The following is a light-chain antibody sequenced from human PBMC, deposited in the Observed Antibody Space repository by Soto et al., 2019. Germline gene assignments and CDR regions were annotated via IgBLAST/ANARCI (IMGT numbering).Light chain of an antibody. J-gene: IGKJ4*01. CDR3: QQYDSYPLN. CDR1: QTITTW. V-gene: IGKV1-5*03. CDR2: NVS. Sequence: DIQMTQSPSTLSASVGDRVTITCRASQTITTWLALYQQKPGTAPKVLIYNVSSLQRGVPSRFSVSGSGTEFTLTISSLQPDDFAPYYCQQYDSYPLNFGGGTKVEIK.